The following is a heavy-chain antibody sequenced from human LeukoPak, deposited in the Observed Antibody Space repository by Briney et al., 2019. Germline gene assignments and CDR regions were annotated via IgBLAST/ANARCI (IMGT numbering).Heavy chain of an antibody. CDR2: ISASGVST. V-gene: IGHV3-23*01. Sequence: GGSLRLSCAASGFTFSDSAMTWVRQAPGKGLEWVSLISASGVSTYYADSVKGRFTISRDNSNTTLYLQMGSLRAGDTAVYYCARDSVVVVAATRYYYYGMDVWGQGTTVTVSS. J-gene: IGHJ6*02. CDR1: GFTFSDSA. CDR3: ARDSVVVVAATRYYYYGMDV. D-gene: IGHD2-15*01.